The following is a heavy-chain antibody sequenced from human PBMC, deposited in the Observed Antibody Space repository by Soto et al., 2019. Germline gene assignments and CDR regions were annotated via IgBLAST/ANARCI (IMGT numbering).Heavy chain of an antibody. Sequence: ASVKVSCKASGGTFSSYAISWVRQAPGQGLEWMGGIIPIFGTANYAQKFQGRVTITADESTSTAYMELSSLRSEDTAVYYCARVTSGGTVTTRFYYYGMDVWGQGTTVTVSS. D-gene: IGHD4-4*01. CDR1: GGTFSSYA. CDR3: ARVTSGGTVTTRFYYYGMDV. J-gene: IGHJ6*02. V-gene: IGHV1-69*13. CDR2: IIPIFGTA.